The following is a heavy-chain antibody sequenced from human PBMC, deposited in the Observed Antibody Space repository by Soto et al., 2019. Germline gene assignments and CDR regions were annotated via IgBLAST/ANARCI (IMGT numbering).Heavy chain of an antibody. J-gene: IGHJ4*02. CDR2: INPNSGGT. Sequence: ASVKVSCKASGYTFTGYYMHWVRQAPGQGLEWMGWINPNSGGTNYAQKFQGRVTMTRDTSISTAYMELNSLRPEDTAVYYCAKDPSYGSGPFDSWGQGTLVTVSS. D-gene: IGHD3-10*01. CDR3: AKDPSYGSGPFDS. CDR1: GYTFTGYY. V-gene: IGHV1-2*02.